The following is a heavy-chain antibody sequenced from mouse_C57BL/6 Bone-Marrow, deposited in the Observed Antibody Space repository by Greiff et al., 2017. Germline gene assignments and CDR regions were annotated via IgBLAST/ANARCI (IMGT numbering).Heavy chain of an antibody. V-gene: IGHV1-82*01. Sequence: QVQLQQSGPELVKPGASVKISCKASGYAFSSSWMNWVKQRPGKGLEWIGRIYPGVGDTNYNGKFKGKATLTADKSSSTAYMQLSSLTSEDSAVYFCARNGVYYYGSSYFDYWGQGTTLTVSS. D-gene: IGHD1-1*01. CDR2: IYPGVGDT. CDR3: ARNGVYYYGSSYFDY. J-gene: IGHJ2*01. CDR1: GYAFSSSW.